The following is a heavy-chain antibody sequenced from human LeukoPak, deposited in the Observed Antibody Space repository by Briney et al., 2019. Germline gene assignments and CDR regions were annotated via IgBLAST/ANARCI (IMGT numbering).Heavy chain of an antibody. V-gene: IGHV4-59*08. D-gene: IGHD3/OR15-3a*01. CDR1: GGSISSYY. CDR2: IYYSGST. Sequence: SETLSLTCTASGGSISSYYWSWIRQPPGKGLEWIGYIYYSGSTNYNPSLKSRVTISVDTSKNQFSLKLSSVTAADTAVYYCATTYVLGYFDPWGQGTLVTVSS. J-gene: IGHJ5*02. CDR3: ATTYVLGYFDP.